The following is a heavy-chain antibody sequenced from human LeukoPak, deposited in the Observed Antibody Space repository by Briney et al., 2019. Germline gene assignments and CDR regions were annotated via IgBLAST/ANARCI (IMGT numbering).Heavy chain of an antibody. J-gene: IGHJ4*02. V-gene: IGHV3-30*01. CDR3: ARGLVVPVD. CDR1: GFTFSSYA. Sequence: GGSLRLSCAASGFTFSSYAMHWVRQAPGKGLEWVAVISYDGSNKYYADSVKGRFTITRDNPKNTLYLQMNSLRAEDTAVYYCARGLVVPVDWGQGTLVTVSS. D-gene: IGHD2-2*01. CDR2: ISYDGSNK.